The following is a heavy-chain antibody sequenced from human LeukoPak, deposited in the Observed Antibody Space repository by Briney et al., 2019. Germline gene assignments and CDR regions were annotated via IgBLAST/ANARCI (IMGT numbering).Heavy chain of an antibody. J-gene: IGHJ4*02. CDR2: IIPIFGTA. D-gene: IGHD3-22*01. V-gene: IGHV1-69*05. CDR1: GGTLSSYA. Sequence: SVKVSCKASGGTLSSYAISWVRQAPGQGLEWMGGIIPIFGTANYAQKFQGRVTITTDESTSTAYMELSSLRSEDTAVYYCAITYYYDSRGDDYWGQGTLVTVSS. CDR3: AITYYYDSRGDDY.